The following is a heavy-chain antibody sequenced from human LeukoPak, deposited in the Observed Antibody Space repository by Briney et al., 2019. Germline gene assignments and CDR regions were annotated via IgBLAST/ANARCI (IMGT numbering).Heavy chain of an antibody. CDR1: GGSISSYY. CDR2: IYYSGST. CDR3: ARGGGVAGTPYNPYDY. J-gene: IGHJ4*02. D-gene: IGHD6-19*01. Sequence: PSETLSLTCTVSGGSISSYYWSWIRQPPGKGLEWIGYIYYSGSTNYNPFLKSRVTISVDTSKNQFSLKLSSVTAADTAVYYCARGGGVAGTPYNPYDYWGQGTLVTVSS. V-gene: IGHV4-59*01.